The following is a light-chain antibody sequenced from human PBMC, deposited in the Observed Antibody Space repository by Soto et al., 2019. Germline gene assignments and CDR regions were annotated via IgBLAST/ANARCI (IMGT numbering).Light chain of an antibody. CDR2: TAS. J-gene: IGKJ4*01. CDR3: HQSYSTPLT. Sequence: DIQMTQSPPSLSASVGDRVTISCQASQGISTFLNWYQQKPGKAPRLLIYTASSLQSGVPSRFSGSGSGTDFTLTISSMQPEDFATYYCHQSYSTPLTLGGGTKVEIK. V-gene: IGKV1-39*01. CDR1: QGISTF.